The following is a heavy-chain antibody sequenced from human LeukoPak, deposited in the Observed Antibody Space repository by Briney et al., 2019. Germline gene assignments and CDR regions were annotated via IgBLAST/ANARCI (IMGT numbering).Heavy chain of an antibody. Sequence: ASVKVSCKASGYTFTGYYMHWVRQAPGQGLEWMGRINPNSGGTNYAQKSRGRVTMTRDTIISTAYMELSKLRSDDTAVYYCARDLSLRLGELSSLTLDYWVQGTLVTVSS. CDR2: INPNSGGT. V-gene: IGHV1-2*06. CDR1: GYTFTGYY. J-gene: IGHJ4*02. D-gene: IGHD3-16*02. CDR3: ARDLSLRLGELSSLTLDY.